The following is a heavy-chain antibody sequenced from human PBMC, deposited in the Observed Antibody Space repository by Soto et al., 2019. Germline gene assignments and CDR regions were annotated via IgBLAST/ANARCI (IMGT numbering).Heavy chain of an antibody. D-gene: IGHD6-13*01. V-gene: IGHV4-39*01. CDR1: GGSISSSSYY. CDR2: NYYSGST. Sequence: QLQLQESGPGLVKPSETLSLTCTVSGGSISSSSYYWGWIRQPPGKGLEWIGSNYYSGSTYYNPSLKSRVTISVDTSKNQFSLKLSSVTAADTAVYYCARGGYSRSWFFDYWGQGTLVTVSS. CDR3: ARGGYSRSWFFDY. J-gene: IGHJ4*02.